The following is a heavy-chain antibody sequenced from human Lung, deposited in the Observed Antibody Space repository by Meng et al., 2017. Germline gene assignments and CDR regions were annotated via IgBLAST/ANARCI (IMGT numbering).Heavy chain of an antibody. CDR3: ARGRVVVAATPSDY. CDR1: GFAFSSYS. D-gene: IGHD2-15*01. J-gene: IGHJ4*02. CDR2: ISSSSA. Sequence: EVQLVESGGGRVEPGGALRCFCAASGFAFSSYSMNWVRQAPGKGLEWVSSISSSSAYADSVKGRFTISRDNAKNSLYLQMNSLRAEDTAVYYCARGRVVVAATPSDYWGQGTLVTVSS. V-gene: IGHV3-21*01.